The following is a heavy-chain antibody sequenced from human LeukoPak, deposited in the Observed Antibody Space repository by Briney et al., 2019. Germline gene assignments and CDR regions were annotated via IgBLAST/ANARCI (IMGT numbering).Heavy chain of an antibody. V-gene: IGHV3-33*01. J-gene: IGHJ3*02. CDR2: IWYDGSNK. D-gene: IGHD2-2*01. CDR1: GFTFSSYG. Sequence: GGSLRLSCAASGFTFSSYGMHWVRQAPGKGLEWVAVIWYDGSNKYNEDSVKGRFTISRDNSKNTLYLQMNSLRAEDTAVYYCARRARYCTSTSCDPIGAFDIWGQGTMVTVSS. CDR3: ARRARYCTSTSCDPIGAFDI.